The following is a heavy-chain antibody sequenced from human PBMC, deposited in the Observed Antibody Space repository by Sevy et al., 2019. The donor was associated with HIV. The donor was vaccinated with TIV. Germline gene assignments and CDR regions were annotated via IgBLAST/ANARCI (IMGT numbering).Heavy chain of an antibody. V-gene: IGHV4-30-4*01. CDR2: IYYSGTT. D-gene: IGHD2-2*01. CDR1: GGSISSGDYY. J-gene: IGHJ5*02. Sequence: TLSLTCTVSGGSISSGDYYWSWMRQPPGKGLEWIGYIYYSGTTYYNPSLKSRVTISVDTSKNHFSLNLNSVTAADTAVDYCARYCISTSPHNWFDPWGQGTLVTVSS. CDR3: ARYCISTSPHNWFDP.